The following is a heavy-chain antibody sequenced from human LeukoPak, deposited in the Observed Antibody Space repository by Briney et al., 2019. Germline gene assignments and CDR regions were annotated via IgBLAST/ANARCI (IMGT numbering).Heavy chain of an antibody. D-gene: IGHD1-26*01. CDR1: GFTFSTYS. J-gene: IGHJ4*02. V-gene: IGHV3-23*01. Sequence: PGGSLRLSCAASGFTFSTYSMNWVRQAPGEGLEWVSAISGSGGSTYYTDSVKGRFTISRDNSKNTLYLQMNSLRAEDTAVYYCAKSLGVGATGRWSFHYWGQGTLVTVSS. CDR3: AKSLGVGATGRWSFHY. CDR2: ISGSGGST.